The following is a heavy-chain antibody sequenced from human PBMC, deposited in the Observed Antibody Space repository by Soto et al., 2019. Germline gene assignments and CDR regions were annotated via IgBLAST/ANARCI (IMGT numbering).Heavy chain of an antibody. CDR1: GYRFTSYW. CDR2: IYPGDSDT. D-gene: IGHD2-2*01. J-gene: IGHJ4*02. Sequence: GESLKISCKGSGYRFTSYWIGWVRQMPGKGLEWMGIIYPGDSDTRYSPSFQGQVTISADKSISTAYLQWSSLKASDTAMYYCARLRYCSSTSCLADYWGQGTLVTVSS. CDR3: ARLRYCSSTSCLADY. V-gene: IGHV5-51*01.